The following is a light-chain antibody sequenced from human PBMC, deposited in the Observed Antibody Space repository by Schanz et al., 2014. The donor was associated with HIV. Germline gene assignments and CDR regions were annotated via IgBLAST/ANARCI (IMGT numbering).Light chain of an antibody. Sequence: QSALTQPRSVSGSPGQSVTISCTGTSSDVGGYKYVSWYQQHPGKAPKLMIFEVSERPSGVPDRFSGSKSGNTASLTVSGLQAEDEADYYCSSYAGTNNLVLFAGGTKLTVL. V-gene: IGLV2-8*01. J-gene: IGLJ2*01. CDR3: SSYAGTNNLVL. CDR1: SSDVGGYKY. CDR2: EVS.